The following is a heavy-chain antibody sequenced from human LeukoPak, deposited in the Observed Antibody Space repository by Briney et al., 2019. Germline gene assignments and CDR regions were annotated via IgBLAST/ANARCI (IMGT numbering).Heavy chain of an antibody. CDR3: AKDFSGSGSWFLDY. CDR1: GFTFGDSA. V-gene: IGHV3-30*04. Sequence: GGSLRLSCTGSGFTFGDSAMSWVRQAPGKGLEWVAIISYDGSNKFYADSVKGRFTISRDNSKNTLYLQMNSLRAEDTAIYHCAKDFSGSGSWFLDYWGQGTLVTVSS. D-gene: IGHD3-22*01. CDR2: ISYDGSNK. J-gene: IGHJ4*02.